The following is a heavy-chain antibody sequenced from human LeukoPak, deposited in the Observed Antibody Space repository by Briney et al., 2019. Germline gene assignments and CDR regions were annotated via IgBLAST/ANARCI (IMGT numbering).Heavy chain of an antibody. V-gene: IGHV3-11*01. D-gene: IGHD2-15*01. CDR1: GLTFSDYN. CDR2: ISSSGSTI. Sequence: KPGGSLRLSCAASGLTFSDYNMSWIRQAPGKGLEWVSYISSSGSTIYYADSVKGRFTISRDNAKNSLYLQMNSLRAEDTAVYYCAREDCSGGSCYGGEDYWGQGTLLTVSS. CDR3: AREDCSGGSCYGGEDY. J-gene: IGHJ4*02.